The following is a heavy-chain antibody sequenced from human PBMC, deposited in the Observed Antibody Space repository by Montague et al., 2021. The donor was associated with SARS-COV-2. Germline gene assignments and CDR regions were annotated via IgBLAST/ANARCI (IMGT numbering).Heavy chain of an antibody. V-gene: IGHV4-34*01. Sequence: SETLSLTCAVHGTSFSGYYWNWIRHPPGKGLEWIGEINHGGSTKYSPSLKSRLTISADTSKNQFSLNLTSVAAADTAVYYCARLRDGVVPSPILGVGSYYAYYYMDVWGRGTTVTVSS. CDR2: INHGGST. D-gene: IGHD3-10*01. CDR3: ARLRDGVVPSPILGVGSYYAYYYMDV. CDR1: GTSFSGYY. J-gene: IGHJ6*03.